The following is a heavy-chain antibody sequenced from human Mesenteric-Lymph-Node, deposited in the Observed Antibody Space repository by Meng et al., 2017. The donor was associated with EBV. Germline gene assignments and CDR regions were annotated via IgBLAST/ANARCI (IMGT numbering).Heavy chain of an antibody. D-gene: IGHD3-9*01. CDR3: ARAGAYYDVLTGFDY. Sequence: VQLQQWGAGLLKPSETLSLTCAVYGGSLSGYSWNWIRQTPGRGLEWIGYIYHTGTTYYNPSLKSRVTMSVDRSTNQFSLWLKSVTAADTAIYYCARAGAYYDVLTGFDYWGQGTLVTVSS. V-gene: IGHV4-34*01. J-gene: IGHJ4*02. CDR2: IYHTGTT. CDR1: GGSLSGYS.